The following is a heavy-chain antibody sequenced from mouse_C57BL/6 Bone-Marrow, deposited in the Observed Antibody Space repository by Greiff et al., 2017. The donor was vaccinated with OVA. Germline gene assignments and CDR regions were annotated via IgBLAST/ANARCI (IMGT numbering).Heavy chain of an antibody. Sequence: VQLQESGPGLVAPSQSLSITCTVSGFSLTSYGVDWVRQSPGKGLEWLGVIWGVGSTNYNSALKSRLSISKDNSKSQVFLQMNSLQTDDTAMYYCVMFAYWGQGTLVTVSA. CDR3: VMFAY. V-gene: IGHV2-6*01. J-gene: IGHJ3*01. CDR2: IWGVGST. CDR1: GFSLTSYG.